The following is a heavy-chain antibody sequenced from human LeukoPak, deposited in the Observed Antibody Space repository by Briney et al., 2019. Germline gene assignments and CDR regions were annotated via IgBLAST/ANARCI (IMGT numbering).Heavy chain of an antibody. V-gene: IGHV3-23*01. CDR1: GFTFRTYA. D-gene: IGHD3-16*01. Sequence: GGSLRLSCAASGFTFRTYAMSWVRQAPGKGLEWVSAISGSGGNTYYADSVKGRFTISRDNSKNTLYLQMDSLRAEDTAVYYCAKRVFGGVDIWGQGTKVTVSS. CDR2: ISGSGGNT. J-gene: IGHJ3*02. CDR3: AKRVFGGVDI.